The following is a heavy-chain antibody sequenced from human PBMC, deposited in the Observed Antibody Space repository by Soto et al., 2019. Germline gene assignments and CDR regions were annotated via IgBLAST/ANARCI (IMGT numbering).Heavy chain of an antibody. CDR3: ARDGTGTTWVHGLYYYYGMDV. D-gene: IGHD1-7*01. V-gene: IGHV3-21*01. CDR1: GFTFSSYS. CDR2: ISSSSSYI. J-gene: IGHJ6*02. Sequence: EVQLVESGGGRVKPGGSLRLPCAASGFTFSSYSMNWVRQAPGKGLEWVSSISSSSSYIYYADSVKGRFTISRDNAKNSLYLQMNSLRAEDTAVYYCARDGTGTTWVHGLYYYYGMDVWGQGTTVTVSS.